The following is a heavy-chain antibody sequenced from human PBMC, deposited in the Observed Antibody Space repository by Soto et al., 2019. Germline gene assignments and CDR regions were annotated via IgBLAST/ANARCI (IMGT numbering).Heavy chain of an antibody. J-gene: IGHJ4*02. CDR1: GFTFSSYP. CDR2: ISYDGGNQ. V-gene: IGHV3-30-3*01. D-gene: IGHD1-20*01. CDR3: ARGPITQTSFIDH. Sequence: GSLRLSCEASGFTFSSYPMHWVRQAPGKGLEWVTVISYDGGNQYYADSVKGRFTISRDNSKDTLYLQMHSLRSDDTAVYFCARGPITQTSFIDHWGQGTLVTVSS.